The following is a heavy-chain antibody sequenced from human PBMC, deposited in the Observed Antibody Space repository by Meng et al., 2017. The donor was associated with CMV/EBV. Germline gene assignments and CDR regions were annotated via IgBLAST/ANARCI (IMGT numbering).Heavy chain of an antibody. D-gene: IGHD6-13*01. CDR1: GYTFTSYG. Sequence: ASVKVSCQASGYTFTSYGISWVRQAPGQGLEWMGWISAYNGNTNYAQKLQGRVTMTTDTSTSTAYMELRSLRSDDTAVYYCAQTIAAAGTSWFDPWGQGTLVTVSS. J-gene: IGHJ5*02. CDR3: AQTIAAAGTSWFDP. V-gene: IGHV1-18*01. CDR2: ISAYNGNT.